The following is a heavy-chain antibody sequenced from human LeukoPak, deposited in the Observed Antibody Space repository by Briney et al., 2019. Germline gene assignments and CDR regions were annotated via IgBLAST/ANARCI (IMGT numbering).Heavy chain of an antibody. CDR2: IYYSEST. CDR1: GGSISSYY. J-gene: IGHJ4*02. CDR3: ARERQYYGSGSSFDY. V-gene: IGHV4-59*01. Sequence: KASETLSLTCTVSGGSISSYYWSWIRQPPGKGLEWIGYIYYSESTNYNPSLKSRVTISVDTSKNQFSLKLSSVTAADTAVYYCARERQYYGSGSSFDYWGQGTLVTVSS. D-gene: IGHD3-10*01.